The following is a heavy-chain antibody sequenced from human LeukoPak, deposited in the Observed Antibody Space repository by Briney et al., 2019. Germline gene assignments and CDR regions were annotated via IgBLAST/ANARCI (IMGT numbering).Heavy chain of an antibody. CDR2: ISSSSSTK. Sequence: GGSLRLFCAASGFTFNSYSMIWVRRAPGKGLEWISYISSSSSTKHYADSVKGRFAISRDNAKNALYLQMNSLRDEDTAVYYCAHSSDFDYWGQGTLVTVSS. V-gene: IGHV3-48*02. CDR3: AHSSDFDY. CDR1: GFTFNSYS. D-gene: IGHD3-22*01. J-gene: IGHJ4*02.